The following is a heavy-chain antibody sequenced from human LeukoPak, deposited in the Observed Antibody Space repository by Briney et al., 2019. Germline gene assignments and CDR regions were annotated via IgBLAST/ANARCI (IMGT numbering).Heavy chain of an antibody. CDR2: ISAYNGNT. J-gene: IGHJ6*02. CDR1: GYTFTSYG. V-gene: IGHV1-18*01. Sequence: ASVKVSCKASGYTFTSYGSSWVRQAPGQGLEWMGWISAYNGNTNYAQKLQGRVTMTTDTSTSTAYMELRSLRSDDTAVYYCAREGGSSPKYYYGMDVWGQGTTVNVSS. CDR3: AREGGSSPKYYYGMDV.